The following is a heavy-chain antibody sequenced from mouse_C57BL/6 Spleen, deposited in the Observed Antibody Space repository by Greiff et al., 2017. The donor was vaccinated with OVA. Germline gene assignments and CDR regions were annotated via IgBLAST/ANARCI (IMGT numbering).Heavy chain of an antibody. Sequence: VQLQQPGAELVRPGSSVKLSCKASGYTFTSYWMHWVKQRPIQGLEWIGNIDTSDSETHYNQKFKDKATLTVDKSSSTAYMQLSSLTSEDSAVYYCASGDYYGSSYEQGYFDYWGQGTTLTVSS. J-gene: IGHJ2*01. CDR3: ASGDYYGSSYEQGYFDY. CDR1: GYTFTSYW. V-gene: IGHV1-52*01. CDR2: IDTSDSET. D-gene: IGHD1-1*01.